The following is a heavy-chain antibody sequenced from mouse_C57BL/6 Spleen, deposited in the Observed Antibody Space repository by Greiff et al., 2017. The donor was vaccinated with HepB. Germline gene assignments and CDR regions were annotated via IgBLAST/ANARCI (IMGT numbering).Heavy chain of an antibody. CDR2: IYPGSGST. J-gene: IGHJ2*01. CDR1: GYTFTSYW. Sequence: QVQLQQPGAELVKPGASVKLSCKASGYTFTSYWITWVKQRPGQGLEWIGDIYPGSGSTNYNEKFKSKATLTVDTSSSTAYMQLSSLTSEDSAVYYCARIWWIYDGYSLYYFDYWGQGTTLTVSS. V-gene: IGHV1-55*01. CDR3: ARIWWIYDGYSLYYFDY. D-gene: IGHD2-3*01.